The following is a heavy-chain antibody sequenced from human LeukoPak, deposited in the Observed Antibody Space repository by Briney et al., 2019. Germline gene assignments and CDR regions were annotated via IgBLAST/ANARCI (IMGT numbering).Heavy chain of an antibody. CDR3: AREGYAYDFWSGYPTD. CDR2: IYYSGST. J-gene: IGHJ4*02. D-gene: IGHD3-3*01. V-gene: IGHV4-59*01. Sequence: SETLSRTCTVSGGSISSYYWSWIRQPPGKGLEWIGYIYYSGSTNYNPSLKSRVTISVDTSKNQLSLKLSSVTAADTAVYYCAREGYAYDFWSGYPTDWGQGTLVTVSS. CDR1: GGSISSYY.